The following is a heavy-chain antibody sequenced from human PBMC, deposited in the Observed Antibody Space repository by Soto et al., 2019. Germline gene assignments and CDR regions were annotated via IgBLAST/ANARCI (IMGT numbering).Heavy chain of an antibody. D-gene: IGHD1-26*01. CDR3: ARESRRVGVTGCFDP. V-gene: IGHV4-59*01. Sequence: QVQLQESGPGLVKVSETLSLTCTVSGGSINSYYWSWIRQPPGKGLEWVADNDYSGRTNSNPSLKSRLTISVDTSKNQLSLKVRSVTAADTAVYYCARESRRVGVTGCFDPWGQGTLVTVSS. CDR1: GGSINSYY. J-gene: IGHJ5*02. CDR2: NDYSGRT.